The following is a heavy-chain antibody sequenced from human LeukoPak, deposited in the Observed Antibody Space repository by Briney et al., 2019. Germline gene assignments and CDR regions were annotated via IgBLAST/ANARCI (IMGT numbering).Heavy chain of an antibody. J-gene: IGHJ4*02. CDR2: ISYDGNQK. Sequence: GRSLRLSCAASGFKFSRSDMHWVRQTPGKGLEWVAIISYDGNQKHYADSVRGRFIISRDNSKNTLYLQMNSLRAEDTAVYYCAKFREGSTSWYAAGWGQGTLVTVSS. CDR1: GFKFSRSD. V-gene: IGHV3-30*18. D-gene: IGHD6-13*01. CDR3: AKFREGSTSWYAAG.